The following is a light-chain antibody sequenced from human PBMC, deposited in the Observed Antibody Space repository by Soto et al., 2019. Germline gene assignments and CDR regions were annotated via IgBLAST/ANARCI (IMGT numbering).Light chain of an antibody. J-gene: IGKJ2*01. CDR1: QSVSSSY. V-gene: IGKV3-20*01. CDR3: QQYGSSPYT. Sequence: EIVLTQSPGTLSLSPGEIATLSCRASQSVSSSYLAWYQQKPGQAPRVLIYGASSRATGMPDRFSGSGSGTDFTLTISRLEPEDFAVYYWQQYGSSPYTFGHRTKLEIK. CDR2: GAS.